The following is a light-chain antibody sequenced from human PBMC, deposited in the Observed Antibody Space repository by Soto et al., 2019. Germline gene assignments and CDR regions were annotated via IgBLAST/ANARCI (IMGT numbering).Light chain of an antibody. CDR1: QSVSSSY. J-gene: IGKJ5*01. Sequence: EIVLTPSPGTLSLSPVERATLSCRASQSVSSSYLAWYQQKPGQAPRLLIYGASSRATGIPDRFSGSGSGTDFTLTISRLEPEDFAVYYCQKYGSSPLTCGQGTRLEIK. CDR2: GAS. CDR3: QKYGSSPLT. V-gene: IGKV3-20*01.